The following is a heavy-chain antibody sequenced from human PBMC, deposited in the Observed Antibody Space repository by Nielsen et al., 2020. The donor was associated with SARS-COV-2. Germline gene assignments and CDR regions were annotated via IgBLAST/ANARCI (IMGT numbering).Heavy chain of an antibody. V-gene: IGHV3-48*03. Sequence: GESLKISCAGSGFSFSSYEMNWVRQVPGKGLEWVSYITISSSSIHYADSVKGRFTISRDNAKNSLYLQMNSLRAEDTAVYYCARGSTREYNNGWTLDNWGQGTLLTVSS. D-gene: IGHD5-18*01. CDR3: ARGSTREYNNGWTLDN. CDR1: GFSFSSYE. CDR2: ITISSSSI. J-gene: IGHJ4*02.